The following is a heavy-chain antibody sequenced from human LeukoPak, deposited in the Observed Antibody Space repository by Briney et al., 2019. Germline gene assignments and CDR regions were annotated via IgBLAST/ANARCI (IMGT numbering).Heavy chain of an antibody. V-gene: IGHV3-48*03. D-gene: IGHD1-26*01. CDR2: ISSSGSTI. J-gene: IGHJ1*01. Sequence: QPGGSLSLSCAASGFTFSSYEMNWVRQAPGKGLEWVSYISSSGSTIYYADSVKGRFTISRDNAKNSLYLQMNSLRAEDTAVYYCARAGGGSYSPALSWYFQHWGQGTLVTVSS. CDR3: ARAGGGSYSPALSWYFQH. CDR1: GFTFSSYE.